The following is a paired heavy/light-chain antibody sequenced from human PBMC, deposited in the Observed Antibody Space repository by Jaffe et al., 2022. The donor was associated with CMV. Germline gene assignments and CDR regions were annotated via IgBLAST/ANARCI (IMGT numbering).Heavy chain of an antibody. CDR3: AKGPAGFADLFPSYQHYGLDV. Sequence: EVQLLESGGGLVQPGGSLRLSCVASGFTFSKYAMSWVRQAPGKGLEWVSVISASGGSTFCADSVKGRCTISRDNSKNTLYLQVNSLTVEDTALYYCAKGPAGFADLFPSYQHYGLDVWGQGTTVTVSS. J-gene: IGHJ6*02. CDR1: GFTFSKYA. V-gene: IGHV3-23*01. D-gene: IGHD3-10*01. CDR2: ISASGGST.
Light chain of an antibody. CDR3: SSYIQSSSLV. J-gene: IGLJ1*01. CDR2: DVS. Sequence: QSALTQPASVSGSPGQSITISCTGLSGDIGGDNYVSWYQQHPGKAPKLIIYDVSNRPSGVSNRFSGSKSGDTASLTISGLQAGDEANYYCSSYIQSSSLVFGPGTTVNVV. CDR1: SGDIGGDNY. V-gene: IGLV2-14*03.